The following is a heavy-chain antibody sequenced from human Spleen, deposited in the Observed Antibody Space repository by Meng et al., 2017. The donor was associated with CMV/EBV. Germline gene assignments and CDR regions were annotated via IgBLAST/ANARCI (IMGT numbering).Heavy chain of an antibody. CDR2: IWYDGSNK. V-gene: IGHV3-33*06. Sequence: GGSLRLSCTASGFTFSNYGMHWVRQAPGKGLEWVAVIWYDGSNKYYADSVKGRFTISRDNSKNTLYLQMNSLRAEDTAVYYCAKDRRYSSSWALGYWGQGTLVTVSS. J-gene: IGHJ4*02. D-gene: IGHD6-13*01. CDR3: AKDRRYSSSWALGY. CDR1: GFTFSNYG.